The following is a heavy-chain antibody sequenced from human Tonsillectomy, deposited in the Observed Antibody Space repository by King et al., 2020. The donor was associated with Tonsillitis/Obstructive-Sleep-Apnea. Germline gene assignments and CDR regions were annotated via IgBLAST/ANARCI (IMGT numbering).Heavy chain of an antibody. CDR2: INGDGTTT. CDR1: GFTFSNYW. J-gene: IGHJ4*02. V-gene: IGHV3-74*01. CDR3: ARDFKRASYYDDTGYSLDY. D-gene: IGHD3-22*01. Sequence: VQLVESGGGLVQPGGSLRLSCAVSGFTFSNYWMHWDRQGPGKGLVWVSRINGDGTTTSYADSVKGRLTISRDNAKNTLYLQMNSLRAEDTAVYYCARDFKRASYYDDTGYSLDYWGQGTLVTVSS.